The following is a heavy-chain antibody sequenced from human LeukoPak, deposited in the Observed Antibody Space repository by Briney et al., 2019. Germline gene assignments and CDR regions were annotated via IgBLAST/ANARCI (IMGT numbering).Heavy chain of an antibody. Sequence: PSETLSLTCTVSGGSISSYYWSWIRQPPGKGLEWIGYIYYSGSTNYNPSLKSRVTISVDTSKNQFSLKLSSVTAADTAVYYCARGKDMIVVDDAFDIWGQGTMVTVSS. CDR3: ARGKDMIVVDDAFDI. J-gene: IGHJ3*02. V-gene: IGHV4-59*01. D-gene: IGHD3-22*01. CDR1: GGSISSYY. CDR2: IYYSGST.